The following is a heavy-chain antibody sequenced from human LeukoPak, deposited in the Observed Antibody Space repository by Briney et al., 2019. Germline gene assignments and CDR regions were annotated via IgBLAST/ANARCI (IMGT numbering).Heavy chain of an antibody. D-gene: IGHD6-6*01. J-gene: IGHJ3*02. CDR2: MYTSGSN. Sequence: SQTLSLTCTVSGGSISSYYWSWTRQPAGKGREWSGRMYTSGSNNYNPSLKSRVPMSVDTSKNQFSLKLSSVTAADTAVYYCARDLPSSSSFAFDIWGQGTMVTVSS. V-gene: IGHV4-4*07. CDR1: GGSISSYY. CDR3: ARDLPSSSSFAFDI.